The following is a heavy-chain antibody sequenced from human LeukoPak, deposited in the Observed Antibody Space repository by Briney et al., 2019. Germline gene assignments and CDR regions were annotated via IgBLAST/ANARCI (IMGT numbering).Heavy chain of an antibody. V-gene: IGHV1-2*02. J-gene: IGHJ4*02. CDR1: GYTFTGYY. CDR2: INPNSGGT. Sequence: ASVKVSYTASGYTFTGYYMHWVRQAPGQGLEWMGWINPNSGGTNYAQKFQGRVTMTRDTSISTAYMELSRLRSDDTAVYYCARDGDNWNDVHFDYWGQGTLVTVSS. D-gene: IGHD1-1*01. CDR3: ARDGDNWNDVHFDY.